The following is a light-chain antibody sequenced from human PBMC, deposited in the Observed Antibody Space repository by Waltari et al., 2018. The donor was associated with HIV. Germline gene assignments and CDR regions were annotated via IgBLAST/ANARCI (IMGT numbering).Light chain of an antibody. CDR3: GTWDSSLSAVV. Sequence: QSVLTQPPSVSAAPGQQVTLSCSGSSSNVGQHSVSWYQQLPGTAPKLLRYENKARPSGMPDRFSGSKSGTTATLGITGLQTGDEADYYGGTWDSSLSAVVFGGGTKLTVL. V-gene: IGLV1-51*02. J-gene: IGLJ2*01. CDR1: SSNVGQHS. CDR2: ENK.